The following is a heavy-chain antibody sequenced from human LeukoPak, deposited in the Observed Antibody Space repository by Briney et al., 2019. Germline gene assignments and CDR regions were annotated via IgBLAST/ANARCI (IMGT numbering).Heavy chain of an antibody. CDR1: GLTFSSSA. J-gene: IGHJ4*02. Sequence: QSGGSLRLSCAASGLTFSSSARSWVRQVPGKGLKWVSGISASGGSTSYADSVRGRITISRDNSKNTLYLQMNSLRAEDTAVYYCARDSGYGDWTIDYWGQGTLVTVSS. D-gene: IGHD4-17*01. CDR3: ARDSGYGDWTIDY. CDR2: ISASGGST. V-gene: IGHV3-23*01.